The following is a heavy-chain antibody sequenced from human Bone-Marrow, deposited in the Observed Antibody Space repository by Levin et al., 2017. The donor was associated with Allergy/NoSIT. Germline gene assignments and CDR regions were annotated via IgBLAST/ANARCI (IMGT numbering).Heavy chain of an antibody. CDR1: GFSLSTSGVG. Sequence: SGPTLVKPTQTLTLTCTFSGFSLSTSGVGVGWIRQPPGKALEWLALIYWDDDKRYSPSLKSRLTITKDTSKNQVVLTMTNMDPVDTATYYCAHRPGGIAAAGSASYFDYWGQGTLVTVSS. J-gene: IGHJ4*02. D-gene: IGHD6-13*01. V-gene: IGHV2-5*02. CDR3: AHRPGGIAAAGSASYFDY. CDR2: IYWDDDK.